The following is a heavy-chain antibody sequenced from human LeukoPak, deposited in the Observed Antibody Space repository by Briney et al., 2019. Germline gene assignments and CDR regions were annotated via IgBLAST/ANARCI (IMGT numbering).Heavy chain of an antibody. CDR3: ATAGCHWHYVD. CDR1: GFIYRGFS. D-gene: IGHD1-7*01. CDR2: IKQDGSER. J-gene: IGHJ4*02. Sequence: GGSLRLSCPGSGFIYRGFSMGWVRQRPSKGLEWVTNIKQDGSERYYVDSVKGRSTISRDNAKNSLSLQMNNLRVEDTAVYYCATAGCHWHYVDWGQGTVVTVSS. V-gene: IGHV3-7*01.